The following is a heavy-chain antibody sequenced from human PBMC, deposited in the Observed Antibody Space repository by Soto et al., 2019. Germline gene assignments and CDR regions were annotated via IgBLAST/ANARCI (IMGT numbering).Heavy chain of an antibody. J-gene: IGHJ5*02. CDR2: IYYSGST. Sequence: PSETLSLTCTVSGGSVSSGSYYWSWIRQPPGKGLEWIGYIYYSGSTNYNPSLKSRVTISVDTSKNQFSLKLSSVTAADTAVYYCARGKFPRFLEWLSWIDPRGQATRVTVSS. CDR1: GGSVSSGSYY. D-gene: IGHD3-3*01. V-gene: IGHV4-61*01. CDR3: ARGKFPRFLEWLSWIDP.